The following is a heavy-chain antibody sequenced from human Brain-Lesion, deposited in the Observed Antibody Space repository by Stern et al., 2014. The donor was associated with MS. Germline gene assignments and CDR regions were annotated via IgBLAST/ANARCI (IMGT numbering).Heavy chain of an antibody. CDR2: LNPNTGGT. CDR1: GYIFTGYY. V-gene: IGHV1-2*02. D-gene: IGHD3-3*01. Sequence: MQLVESGAEVKKPGASGKVSCKTSGYIFTGYYIHWVRQAPGQGLEWMAWLNPNTGGTKYAQKFQGRVTMSRDTSISTAYVELSSLTSDDTAVYYCARDQRGITIFGVVTDYYYLGMDVWGQGTTVTVSS. J-gene: IGHJ6*02. CDR3: ARDQRGITIFGVVTDYYYLGMDV.